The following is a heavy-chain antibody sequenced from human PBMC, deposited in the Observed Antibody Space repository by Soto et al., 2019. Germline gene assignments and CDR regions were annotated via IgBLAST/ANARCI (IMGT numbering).Heavy chain of an antibody. D-gene: IGHD2-2*02. Sequence: QVQLVQSGAEVKKPGASVKVSCKASGYTFTGYYMHWVRQAPGQGLEWMGWINPNSGGTNYAQKLEGRVSMTRVTTISTDYMVLRRLRSDDTAVYYCARDLRGYCSSTSCYSSDYWGQGTLVTVSS. CDR3: ARDLRGYCSSTSCYSSDY. J-gene: IGHJ4*02. V-gene: IGHV1-2*02. CDR1: GYTFTGYY. CDR2: INPNSGGT.